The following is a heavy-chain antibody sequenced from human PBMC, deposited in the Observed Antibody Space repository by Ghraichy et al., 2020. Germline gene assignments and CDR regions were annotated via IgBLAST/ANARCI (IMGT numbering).Heavy chain of an antibody. V-gene: IGHV4-39*01. J-gene: IGHJ5*02. CDR3: TKTYYDILTASFDP. Sequence: SETLSLTCTVSGGSISSRNYYWGWIRQPPGKGLEWIGSIYYSGSTYYSPSLKHRVTISVDTSKNQFSLRLSSVTTADTAVYYCTKTYYDILTASFDPWGQGTLVTVSS. CDR1: GGSISSRNYY. CDR2: IYYSGST. D-gene: IGHD3-9*01.